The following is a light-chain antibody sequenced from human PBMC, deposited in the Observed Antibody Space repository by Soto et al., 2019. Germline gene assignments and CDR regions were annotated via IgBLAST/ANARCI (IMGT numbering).Light chain of an antibody. J-gene: IGKJ1*01. CDR2: AAS. V-gene: IGKV1-9*01. CDR1: QDIAIY. Sequence: IQLTQSPSSLSASVGDRVTITCRASQDIAIYLAWYQQKPGEAPKLLIYAASTLYGGVPSRFSGSGSGTDFALTITSLQAEDFATYYCLQHNSYPWTFGQGTKVDI. CDR3: LQHNSYPWT.